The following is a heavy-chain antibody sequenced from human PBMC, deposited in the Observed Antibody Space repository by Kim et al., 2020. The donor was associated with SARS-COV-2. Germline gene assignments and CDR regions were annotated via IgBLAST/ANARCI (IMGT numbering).Heavy chain of an antibody. D-gene: IGHD3-22*01. J-gene: IGHJ3*02. Sequence: ASVKVSCKASGYTLTSYAMHWVRQAPGQRLEWMGWINAGNGNTKYSQKFQGRVTITRDTSASTAYMELSSLRSEDTAVYYCAGYYDSSGYHRGGAFDIWGQGTMVTVSS. CDR1: GYTLTSYA. CDR2: INAGNGNT. CDR3: AGYYDSSGYHRGGAFDI. V-gene: IGHV1-3*01.